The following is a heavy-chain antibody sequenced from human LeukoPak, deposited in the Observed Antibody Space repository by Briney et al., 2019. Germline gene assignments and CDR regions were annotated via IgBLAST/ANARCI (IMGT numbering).Heavy chain of an antibody. V-gene: IGHV1-18*01. CDR1: GYTFTSYG. J-gene: IGHJ5*02. CDR3: ARSGGYYDYVWGSYNWFDP. CDR2: ISAYNGNT. D-gene: IGHD3-16*01. Sequence: ASVKVSCKASGYTFTSYGISWVRQAPGQGLEWMGWISAYNGNTNYAQKLQGRVTMTTDTSTSTAYTELRSLRSDDTAVYYCARSGGYYDYVWGSYNWFDPWGQGTLVTVSS.